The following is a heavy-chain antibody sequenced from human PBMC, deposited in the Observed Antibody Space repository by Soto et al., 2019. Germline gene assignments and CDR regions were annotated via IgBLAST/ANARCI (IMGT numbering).Heavy chain of an antibody. CDR2: IIPIFGTA. Sequence: ASVKVSCKASGGTFSSYAISWVRQAPGQGLEWMGGIIPIFGTANYAQKFQGRVTITADESTSTAYMELSSLRSEDTAVYYCASVRGYSYGTTDPLIVLMVYAHPYYYYGMEVWGQGTTVTVSS. CDR3: ASVRGYSYGTTDPLIVLMVYAHPYYYYGMEV. CDR1: GGTFSSYA. D-gene: IGHD2-8*01. J-gene: IGHJ6*02. V-gene: IGHV1-69*13.